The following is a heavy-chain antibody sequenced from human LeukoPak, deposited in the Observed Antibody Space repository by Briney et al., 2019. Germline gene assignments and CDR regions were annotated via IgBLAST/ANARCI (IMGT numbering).Heavy chain of an antibody. Sequence: ASVKVSCKASGYTFTGYYMHWVRQAPGQGLEWMGWINPSSGGTNYAQKFQGRVTMTRDTSISTAYMELTRLRSDDTAVYYCARDRPPRAFDIWGQGTMVTVSS. CDR2: INPSSGGT. CDR3: ARDRPPRAFDI. D-gene: IGHD6-6*01. V-gene: IGHV1-2*02. J-gene: IGHJ3*02. CDR1: GYTFTGYY.